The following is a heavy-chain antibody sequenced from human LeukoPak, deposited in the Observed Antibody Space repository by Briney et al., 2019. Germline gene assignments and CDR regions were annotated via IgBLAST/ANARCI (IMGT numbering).Heavy chain of an antibody. V-gene: IGHV1-24*01. D-gene: IGHD3-10*01. CDR2: FDPEDGET. Sequence: ASVKVSCKVSGYTLTELSMHWVRQAPGTGLEWMGGFDPEDGETIYAQKFQSRVTMTEDTSTDTAYMELSSLRSEDTAVSYCATGPSITMVRGVINPYYYYGMDVWGKGTTVTVSS. CDR1: GYTLTELS. J-gene: IGHJ6*04. CDR3: ATGPSITMVRGVINPYYYYGMDV.